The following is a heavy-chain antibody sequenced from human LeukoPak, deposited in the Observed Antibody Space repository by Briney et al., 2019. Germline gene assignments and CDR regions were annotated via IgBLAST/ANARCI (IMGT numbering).Heavy chain of an antibody. Sequence: ASVKLSCNASGYTFTSYAMNWVRQAPGQGLEWMGWINTNTGNPTYAQGFTGRFVFSLDISVSTAYLQISSLKAEDTAVFYCARESYYDSSGSAPDYWGQGTLVTVSS. J-gene: IGHJ4*02. D-gene: IGHD3-22*01. V-gene: IGHV7-4-1*02. CDR3: ARESYYDSSGSAPDY. CDR2: INTNTGNP. CDR1: GYTFTSYA.